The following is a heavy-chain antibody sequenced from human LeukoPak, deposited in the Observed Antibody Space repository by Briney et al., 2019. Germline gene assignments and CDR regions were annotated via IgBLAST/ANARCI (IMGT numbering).Heavy chain of an antibody. CDR1: GYTFTSYG. V-gene: IGHV1-18*01. CDR3: ARVLVQTQKRYSDSSGYYLRFDYYGMDV. CDR2: ISAYNGNT. Sequence: ASVKVSCKASGYTFTSYGISWVRQAPGQGLEWMGWISAYNGNTNYAQKLQGRVTMTTDTSTSTAYMELRSLRSDDTAMYYCARVLVQTQKRYSDSSGYYLRFDYYGMDVWGQGTTVTVSS. J-gene: IGHJ6*02. D-gene: IGHD3-22*01.